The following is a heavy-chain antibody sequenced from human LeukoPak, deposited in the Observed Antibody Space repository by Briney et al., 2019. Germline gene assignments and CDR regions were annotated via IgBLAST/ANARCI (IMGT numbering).Heavy chain of an antibody. D-gene: IGHD6-6*01. V-gene: IGHV3-11*06. CDR3: ARERAARRANHYYYYYMDV. CDR2: ISSSSSYI. Sequence: PGGSLRLSCAASGFTFSDYYMSWIRQAPGKGLEWVSSISSSSSYIYYADSVKGRFTISRDNAKNSLYLQMNSLRAEDTAVYYCARERAARRANHYYYYYMDVWGKGTTVTVSS. CDR1: GFTFSDYY. J-gene: IGHJ6*03.